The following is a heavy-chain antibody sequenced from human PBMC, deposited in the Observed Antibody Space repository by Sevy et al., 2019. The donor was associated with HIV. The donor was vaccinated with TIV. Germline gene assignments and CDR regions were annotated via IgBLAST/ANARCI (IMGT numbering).Heavy chain of an antibody. Sequence: GGSLRLSCAASGFTFSTYSMNWVRQAPGKGLEWVSYIRRSSRTIYYADSVEGRFTISRDNAKNSLSLQINSLRADDTAVYYCARAYSGGWPQGAWTDYWGQGTLVTVSS. J-gene: IGHJ4*02. CDR1: GFTFSTYS. CDR2: IRRSSRTI. V-gene: IGHV3-48*01. D-gene: IGHD6-19*01. CDR3: ARAYSGGWPQGAWTDY.